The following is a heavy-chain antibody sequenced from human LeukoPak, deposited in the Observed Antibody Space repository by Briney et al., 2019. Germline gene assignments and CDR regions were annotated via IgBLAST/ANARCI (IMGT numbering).Heavy chain of an antibody. D-gene: IGHD2-2*01. CDR3: AKRTVGCSSTSCYSWFDP. V-gene: IGHV3-9*01. J-gene: IGHJ5*02. Sequence: PGGSLRLSCAASGFTFDDYAMHWVRQAPGKGLEWVLGISWNSGSIGYADSVKGRFTISRDNAKNSLYLQMNSLRAEDTALYYCAKRTVGCSSTSCYSWFDPWGQGTLVTVSS. CDR2: ISWNSGSI. CDR1: GFTFDDYA.